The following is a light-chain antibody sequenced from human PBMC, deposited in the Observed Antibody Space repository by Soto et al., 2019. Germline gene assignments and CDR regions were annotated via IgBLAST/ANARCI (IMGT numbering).Light chain of an antibody. CDR2: WAS. J-gene: IGKJ1*01. Sequence: DIVMTQSPDSLAVSLGERATLNCKSSQSILYSSNNKNYLAWYQQRPGQPPKLLIYWASIRESGVPDRFSASGSGTDFTLTISDVQPEDFALXXXXXXXXXXRTFGQGTK. CDR1: QSILYSSNNKNY. V-gene: IGKV4-1*01. CDR3: XXXXXXXRT.